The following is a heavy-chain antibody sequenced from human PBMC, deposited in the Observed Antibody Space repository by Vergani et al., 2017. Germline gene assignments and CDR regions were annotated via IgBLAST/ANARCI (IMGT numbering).Heavy chain of an antibody. CDR3: ARVGDSSGYYYSPYYYYGMDV. CDR1: GYTFTGYY. CDR2: INPNSGGT. J-gene: IGHJ6*02. D-gene: IGHD3-22*01. Sequence: QVQLVQSGAEVKKPGASVKVSCKASGYTFTGYYMHWVRQAPGQGLEWMGWINPNSGGTNYAQKFQGRVTMTRDTSISTAYMELSRLRSDDTAVYYWARVGDSSGYYYSPYYYYGMDVWGQGTTVTVSS. V-gene: IGHV1-2*02.